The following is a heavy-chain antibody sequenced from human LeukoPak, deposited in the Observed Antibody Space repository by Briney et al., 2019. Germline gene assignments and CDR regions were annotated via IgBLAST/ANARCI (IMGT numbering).Heavy chain of an antibody. V-gene: IGHV3-21*01. CDR3: ASPLIQLSYDYFDY. D-gene: IGHD5-18*01. J-gene: IGHJ4*02. Sequence: GGSLRLSCAASGFTFSSYSMNWVRQAPGKGLEWVSSISSSSSYIYYADSVKGRFTISRDNAKNSLYLQMNSLRAEDTAEYYCASPLIQLSYDYFDYWGQGTLVTVSS. CDR1: GFTFSSYS. CDR2: ISSSSSYI.